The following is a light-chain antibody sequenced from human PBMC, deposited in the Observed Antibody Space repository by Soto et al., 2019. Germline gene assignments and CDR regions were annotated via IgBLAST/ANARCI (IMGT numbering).Light chain of an antibody. Sequence: DIVMTQTPLFSPVTLGQPASISCRSSQSLVHSDGNTYLSWLHQRPGQPPRLLIYKISNRFFGVPDRSSGSGAGTDFTLRISRVEAEDVGIYYCMQVTHFPYTFGQGSKLEI. CDR1: QSLVHSDGNTY. V-gene: IGKV2-24*01. CDR2: KIS. J-gene: IGKJ2*01. CDR3: MQVTHFPYT.